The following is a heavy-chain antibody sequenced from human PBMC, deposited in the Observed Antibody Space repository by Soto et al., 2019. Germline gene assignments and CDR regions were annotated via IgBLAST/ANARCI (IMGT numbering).Heavy chain of an antibody. V-gene: IGHV3-73*02. CDR1: GFTFSGSA. Sequence: EVQLVESGGGLVQPGGSLKLSCAASGFTFSGSAVHWVRQSSGKGLEWVGRIRSKANNYATAYAASVQGRFTIFRDDLKTSSYLQMSSLKTEETAVYYCTNPQVYYGMDVWGQGTTVTVSS. CDR2: IRSKANNYAT. CDR3: TNPQVYYGMDV. J-gene: IGHJ6*02.